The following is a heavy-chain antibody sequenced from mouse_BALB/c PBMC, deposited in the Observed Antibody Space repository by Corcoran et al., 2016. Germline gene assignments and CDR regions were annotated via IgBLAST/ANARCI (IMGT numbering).Heavy chain of an antibody. D-gene: IGHD1-2*01. CDR2: INPDSSTI. J-gene: IGHJ4*01. CDR3: ASQPRLGAMDN. Sequence: EVKLLESGGGLVQPGGSLKLSCAASGFDFSRYWMSWVRQVPGKGLEWIGEINPDSSTINYTPSLKDKFIISRDNAKNTLYWQRSKVRSGDTALYYCASQPRLGAMDNWGQVTSFTVS. CDR1: GFDFSRYW. V-gene: IGHV4-1*02.